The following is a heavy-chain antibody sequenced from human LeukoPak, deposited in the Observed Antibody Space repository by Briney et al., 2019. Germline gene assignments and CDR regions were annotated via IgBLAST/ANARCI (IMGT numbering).Heavy chain of an antibody. CDR3: AKSGYNRFDY. Sequence: GGSLRLSCEGTGFTFRHYAISWVRQAPGQGLEWVLGISGSGGTIDYADSVRGRFTISRDNSKNTLYLQMNSLRAEDTAVYYCAKSGYNRFDYWGQGTLVTVSS. CDR2: ISGSGGTI. CDR1: GFTFRHYA. D-gene: IGHD5-24*01. V-gene: IGHV3-23*01. J-gene: IGHJ4*02.